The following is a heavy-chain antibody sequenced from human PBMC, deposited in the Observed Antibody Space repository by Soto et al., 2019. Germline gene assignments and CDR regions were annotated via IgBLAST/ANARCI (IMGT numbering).Heavy chain of an antibody. CDR2: IYHSGST. J-gene: IGHJ6*02. CDR3: ARVGSSLGNYYYYYGMDV. D-gene: IGHD6-13*01. Sequence: SETLSLTCAVSGGSIISSNWWSWVRQPPGKGLEWIGEIYHSGSTNYNPSLKSRVTISVDKSKNQFSLKLSSVTAADTAVYYCARVGSSLGNYYYYYGMDVWGQGTTVTVSS. V-gene: IGHV4-4*02. CDR1: GGSIISSNW.